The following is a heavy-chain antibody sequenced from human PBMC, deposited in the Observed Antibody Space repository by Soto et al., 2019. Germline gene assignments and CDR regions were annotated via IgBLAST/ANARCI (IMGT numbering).Heavy chain of an antibody. J-gene: IGHJ6*02. CDR3: ARDQIVVVPAEHGMDV. CDR1: GFTFGSYE. Sequence: PGGSLRLSCAASGFTFGSYEMHWVRQAPGKGLEWVSYISSSGSTIYYADSVKGRFTISRDNAKNSLYLQMNSLRAEDTAVYYCARDQIVVVPAEHGMDVWGQGTTVTVSS. CDR2: ISSSGSTI. D-gene: IGHD2-2*01. V-gene: IGHV3-48*03.